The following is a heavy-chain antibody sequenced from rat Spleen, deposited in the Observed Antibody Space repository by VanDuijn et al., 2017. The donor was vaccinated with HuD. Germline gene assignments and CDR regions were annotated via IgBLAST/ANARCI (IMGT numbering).Heavy chain of an antibody. V-gene: IGHV5-19*01. Sequence: EVQLVESGGGLVQPGRSLKLSCAASGFTLSNYGMHWNRQAPTKGLEWVASISPSGGITDYRDSVKGRFAISRDTAKSTLYLQMDSLGSEDTATYYCATAGTRISRFAYWGQGTLVTVSS. CDR2: ISPSGGIT. CDR3: ATAGTRISRFAY. D-gene: IGHD1-4*01. CDR1: GFTLSNYG. J-gene: IGHJ3*01.